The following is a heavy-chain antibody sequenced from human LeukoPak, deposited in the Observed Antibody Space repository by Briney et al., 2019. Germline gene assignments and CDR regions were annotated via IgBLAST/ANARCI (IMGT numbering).Heavy chain of an antibody. D-gene: IGHD3-10*01. J-gene: IGHJ4*02. V-gene: IGHV3-7*01. CDR1: GFTFSSYW. CDR2: IKQDGSEK. CDR3: ARIRADYYGSGSYSYSG. Sequence: GGSLRLSCAASGFTFSSYWMSWVRQAPGKGLEWVANIKQDGSEKFYVDSVKGRFTISRDNAKDSLYLQMNSLRAEDTAVYYCARIRADYYGSGSYSYSGWGQGNLVTVSS.